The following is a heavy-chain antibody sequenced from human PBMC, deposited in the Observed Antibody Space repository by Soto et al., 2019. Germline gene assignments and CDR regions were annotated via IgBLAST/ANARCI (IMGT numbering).Heavy chain of an antibody. V-gene: IGHV3-33*01. CDR1: VFTFSSYG. J-gene: IGHJ4*02. D-gene: IGHD1-1*01. Sequence: PGGSLRLSCAASVFTFSSYGMHWVRQAPGKWLEWLAVIWYDGSNXXXADSVKGRXTISRDNSKNTXYLQRXSLRAEDTAVYYCAREWNLSSFDYWCQGTLVTVSS. CDR3: AREWNLSSFDY. CDR2: IWYDGSNX.